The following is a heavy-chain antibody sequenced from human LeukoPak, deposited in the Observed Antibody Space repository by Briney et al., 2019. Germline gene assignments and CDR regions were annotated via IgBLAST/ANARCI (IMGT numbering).Heavy chain of an antibody. J-gene: IGHJ4*02. V-gene: IGHV3-23*01. CDR3: AKEGYYYDSSGYSDY. Sequence: GGSLRLSCAASGFTFSSYAMSWVRQAPGKGLEWVSAISGSGGSTYYADSVKGRFAISRDNSKNTLYLQMNSLRAEDTAVYYCAKEGYYYDSSGYSDYWGQGTLVTVSS. D-gene: IGHD3-22*01. CDR1: GFTFSSYA. CDR2: ISGSGGST.